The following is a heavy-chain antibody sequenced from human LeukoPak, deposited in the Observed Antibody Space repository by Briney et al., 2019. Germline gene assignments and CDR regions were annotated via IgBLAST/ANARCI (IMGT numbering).Heavy chain of an antibody. CDR2: IYYSGST. J-gene: IGHJ4*02. Sequence: PSETLSLTCTVSGGSISSSSYYWGWIRQPPGKGLEWIGSIYYSGSTYYNPSLKSRVTISVDTSKNQFSLKLSSVTAADTAVYYCASSADLRFLEWLYDYWGQGTLVTVSS. D-gene: IGHD3-3*01. V-gene: IGHV4-39*01. CDR3: ASSADLRFLEWLYDY. CDR1: GGSISSSSYY.